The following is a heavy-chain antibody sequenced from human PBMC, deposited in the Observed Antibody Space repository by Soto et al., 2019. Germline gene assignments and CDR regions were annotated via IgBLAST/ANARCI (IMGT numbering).Heavy chain of an antibody. CDR1: GGSISSGGYY. V-gene: IGHV4-31*03. D-gene: IGHD3-10*01. CDR2: IYYSGST. CDR3: ARGKMVRGARGYGMDV. Sequence: PSETLSLTCTVSGGSISSGGYYWSWIRQHPGKGLEWIGYIYYSGSTYYNPSLKSRVTISVDTSKNQFSLKLSSVTAADTAVYYCARGKMVRGARGYGMDVWGQGTTVTVSS. J-gene: IGHJ6*02.